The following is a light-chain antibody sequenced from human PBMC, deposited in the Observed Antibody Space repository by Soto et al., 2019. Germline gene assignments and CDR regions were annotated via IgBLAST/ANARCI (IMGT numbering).Light chain of an antibody. CDR1: SSDVGSYNL. V-gene: IGLV2-23*01. CDR2: EGS. J-gene: IGLJ2*01. CDR3: CSYAGSSPGVV. Sequence: QSALTQPASVSGSPGQSITISCTGTSSDVGSYNLVSWYQQHPGKAPKLMIYEGSKRPSGVSNRFSGSKSGNTASLTISGLQAEDEADYYRCSYAGSSPGVVFGGGTKLTVL.